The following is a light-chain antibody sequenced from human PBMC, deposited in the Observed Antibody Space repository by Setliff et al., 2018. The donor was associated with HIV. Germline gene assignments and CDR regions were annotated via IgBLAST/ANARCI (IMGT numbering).Light chain of an antibody. CDR2: GAS. V-gene: IGKV3-20*01. CDR3: QQYGNSPLT. J-gene: IGKJ1*01. Sequence: EIVLTQSPGTLSLSPGERATLSCRASHSVSSSYLAWYQQKPGQAPRLLIYGASSRATGIPDRFSGSGSGTDFTLIISRPEPEDFAVYYCQQYGNSPLTFGQGTKVDNK. CDR1: HSVSSSY.